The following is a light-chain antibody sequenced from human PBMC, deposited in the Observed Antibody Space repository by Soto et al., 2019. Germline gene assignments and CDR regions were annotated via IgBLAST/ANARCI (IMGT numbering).Light chain of an antibody. CDR2: DVT. J-gene: IGLJ2*01. CDR3: NSYTSSTTLV. V-gene: IGLV2-14*03. CDR1: SRDVGGYNY. Sequence: QSALTQPASVSGSPGQSITISCTGTSRDVGGYNYVSWYQQHPGKAPKLMIYDVTNRPLGVSNRFSGSKSGNTASLTISGLQAEDEADYYCNSYTSSTTLVFGGGTKLTVL.